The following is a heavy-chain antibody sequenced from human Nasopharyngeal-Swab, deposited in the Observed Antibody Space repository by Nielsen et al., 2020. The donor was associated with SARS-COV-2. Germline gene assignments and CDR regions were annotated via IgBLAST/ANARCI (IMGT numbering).Heavy chain of an antibody. CDR2: IKSKTDGGTT. CDR3: TTDPGTVGASSSYYYYYMDV. CDR1: GFTFSNAW. Sequence: GESLKISCAASGFTFSNAWMSWVRQAPGKGLEWVGRIKSKTDGGTTDSAAPVKGRFTISRDDSKNTLYLQMNSLKTEDTAVYYCTTDPGTVGASSSYYYYYMDVWGKGTTVTVSS. J-gene: IGHJ6*03. D-gene: IGHD1-26*01. V-gene: IGHV3-15*01.